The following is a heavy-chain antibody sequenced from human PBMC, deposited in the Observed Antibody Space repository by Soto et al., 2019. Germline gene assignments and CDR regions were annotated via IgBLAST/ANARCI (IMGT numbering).Heavy chain of an antibody. D-gene: IGHD3-3*01. CDR1: GGTFSSYT. J-gene: IGHJ4*02. CDR3: ELRQASSVYYFDC. Sequence: QVQLVQSGAEVKKPGSSVKVSCKASGGTFSSYTISWVRQAPGQGLEWMGRIIPILGIANYAQKFQGRVTITADKSTSTAYMELSSLRSEDTAVYYCELRQASSVYYFDCWGQGTLVTVSS. CDR2: IIPILGIA. V-gene: IGHV1-69*02.